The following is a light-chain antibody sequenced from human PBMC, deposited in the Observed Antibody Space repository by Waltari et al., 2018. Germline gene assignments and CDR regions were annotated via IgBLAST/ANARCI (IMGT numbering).Light chain of an antibody. CDR3: QQYGYSAWT. V-gene: IGKV3-20*01. CDR2: GAS. Sequence: EIVLKQSPGTLSLSPGERATLSCRASQSLRSSYLSWYQQKPGQAPRLLIYGASSRATGIPDRFSGSGSGTDFTLTISSLEPEDFVVYYCQQYGYSAWTFGQGTKVEIK. CDR1: QSLRSSY. J-gene: IGKJ1*01.